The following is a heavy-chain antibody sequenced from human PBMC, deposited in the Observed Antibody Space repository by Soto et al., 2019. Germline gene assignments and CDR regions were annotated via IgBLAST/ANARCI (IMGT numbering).Heavy chain of an antibody. V-gene: IGHV1-2*02. Sequence: ASVNVSCKASGYVLSGYYLHWLRQSDGQRREWMGWSKPHSGDMGLLYPTRRGTYYAQKLQGRVTMTRDTSTNTVYEDLTWLTADDTSVDYCARKIVGEIYFGYWG. D-gene: IGHD3-10*01. CDR2: SKPHSGDMGLLYPTRRGT. CDR1: GYVLSGYY. CDR3: ARKIVGEIYFGY. J-gene: IGHJ4*01.